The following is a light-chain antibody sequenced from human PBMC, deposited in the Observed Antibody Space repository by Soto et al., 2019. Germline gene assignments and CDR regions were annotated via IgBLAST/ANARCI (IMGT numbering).Light chain of an antibody. J-gene: IGLJ1*01. Sequence: SVLTQPPSVSGAPGQRVTISCTGSSSNIGAGYDVHWYQQRPGTAPKLLIFGNINRPSGVPDRFSGSKSGTSASLAITGLQAEDEGDYYRQSYDSTLSARYVFGTGTKVTVL. CDR1: SSNIGAGYD. CDR3: QSYDSTLSARYV. CDR2: GNI. V-gene: IGLV1-40*01.